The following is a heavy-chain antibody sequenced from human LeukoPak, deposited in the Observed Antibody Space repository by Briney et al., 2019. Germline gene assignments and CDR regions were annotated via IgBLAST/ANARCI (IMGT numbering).Heavy chain of an antibody. V-gene: IGHV3-66*01. CDR3: AIVCSSTSCPYDY. CDR1: GFTVSDSY. Sequence: GSLRLSCAASGFTVSDSYMSWVRQAPGKGLEWVSVIYSGGSTYYVDSVKGRFTISRDNAKNSLYLQMNSLRAEDTAVYYCAIVCSSTSCPYDYWGQGTLVTVSS. CDR2: IYSGGST. D-gene: IGHD2-2*01. J-gene: IGHJ4*02.